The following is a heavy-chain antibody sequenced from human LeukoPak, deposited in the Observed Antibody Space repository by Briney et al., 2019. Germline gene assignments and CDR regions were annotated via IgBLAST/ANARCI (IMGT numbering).Heavy chain of an antibody. V-gene: IGHV1-69*05. Sequence: SVKVSCKASRGTFSSYAISWVRQAPGQGLEWMGGIIPIFGTANYAQKFQGRVTITTDESTSTAYMELSSLRSEDTAVYYCARTSGELNDAFDIWGQGTMVTVSS. D-gene: IGHD3-16*01. CDR1: RGTFSSYA. CDR2: IIPIFGTA. J-gene: IGHJ3*02. CDR3: ARTSGELNDAFDI.